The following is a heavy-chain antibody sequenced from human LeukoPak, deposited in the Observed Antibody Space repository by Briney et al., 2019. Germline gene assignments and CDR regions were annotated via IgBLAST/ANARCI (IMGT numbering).Heavy chain of an antibody. CDR1: GFTFSSYW. J-gene: IGHJ4*02. CDR3: AGERSDMIGD. D-gene: IGHD3-16*01. V-gene: IGHV3-74*01. Sequence: GGSLRLSCAVSGFTFSSYWMHWVRQAPGKGLVWVSRINSDGSSSSYADSVKGRFTISRDNAKNTLYLQMNSLRAEDTAVYYCAGERSDMIGDWGQGTLVTVSS. CDR2: INSDGSSS.